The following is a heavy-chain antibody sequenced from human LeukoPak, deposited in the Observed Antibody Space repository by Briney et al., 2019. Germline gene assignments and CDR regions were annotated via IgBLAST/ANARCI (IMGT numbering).Heavy chain of an antibody. V-gene: IGHV3-23*01. CDR1: GFTFNTCA. D-gene: IGHD3-3*01. CDR2: ISESGSGT. CDR3: AKGVFGVNRAFDY. J-gene: IGHJ4*02. Sequence: GGSLRLSCEASGFTFNTCAMSWVRQAPGKGLEWVSAISESGSGTYYADSVKGRFTISRDNSKNTLYLQMNSLIVDDTALYYCAKGVFGVNRAFDYWGQGTLVTVSS.